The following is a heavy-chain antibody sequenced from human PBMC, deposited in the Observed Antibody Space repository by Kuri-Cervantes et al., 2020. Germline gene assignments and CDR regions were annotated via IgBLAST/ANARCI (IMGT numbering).Heavy chain of an antibody. D-gene: IGHD2-2*02. J-gene: IGHJ6*03. CDR1: GFTFSSYW. CDR2: INSDGSST. Sequence: GESLKISCAASGFTFSSYWMHWVRQAPGKGLVWVSRINSDGSSTSYADSVKGRFTISRDNAKNTLYLQMNSLRAEDTAVYYCARDTVPAAISYYMDVWGKGTTVTVSS. V-gene: IGHV3-74*01. CDR3: ARDTVPAAISYYMDV.